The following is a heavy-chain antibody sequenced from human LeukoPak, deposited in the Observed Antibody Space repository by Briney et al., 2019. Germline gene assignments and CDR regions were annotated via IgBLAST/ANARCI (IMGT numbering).Heavy chain of an antibody. CDR3: ARVGHYDSSGYWGY. V-gene: IGHV3-20*04. CDR2: INWNGGST. Sequence: PGGSLRLSCAASGFTFDDYGMSWVRQAPGKGLEWVSGINWNGGSTGYADSVKGRFTISRGNAKNSLYLQMNSLRAEDTALYYCARVGHYDSSGYWGYWGQGTLVTVSS. CDR1: GFTFDDYG. J-gene: IGHJ4*02. D-gene: IGHD3-22*01.